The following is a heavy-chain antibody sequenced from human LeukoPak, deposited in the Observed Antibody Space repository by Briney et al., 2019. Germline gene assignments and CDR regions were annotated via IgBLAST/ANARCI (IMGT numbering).Heavy chain of an antibody. J-gene: IGHJ4*02. D-gene: IGHD3-16*02. Sequence: GGSLRLSCAASGFTFSSYWMSWVRQAPGKGLEWVANIKQDGSEKYYVDSVKGRFTISRDNAKNSLYLQMNSLRAEDTAVYYCARGNSLLYDYVWGSYPFDYWGQGTLVTVSS. CDR1: GFTFSSYW. V-gene: IGHV3-7*01. CDR3: ARGNSLLYDYVWGSYPFDY. CDR2: IKQDGSEK.